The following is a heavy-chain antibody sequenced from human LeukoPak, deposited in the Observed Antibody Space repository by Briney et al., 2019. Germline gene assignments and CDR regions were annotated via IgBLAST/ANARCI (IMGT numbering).Heavy chain of an antibody. V-gene: IGHV3-33*08. CDR3: ARGVGREMATIDY. CDR2: IRYDGSNK. J-gene: IGHJ4*02. D-gene: IGHD5-24*01. CDR1: GFTFSSYG. Sequence: GRSLRLSCAASGFTFSSYGMHWVRQAPGKGLEWVAFIRYDGSNKYYADSVKGRFTISRDNAKNSLYLQMNSLRAEDTAVYYCARGVGREMATIDYWGQGTLVTVSS.